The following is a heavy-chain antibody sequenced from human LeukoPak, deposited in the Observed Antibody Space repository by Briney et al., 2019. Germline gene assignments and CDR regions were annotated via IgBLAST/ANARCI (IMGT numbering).Heavy chain of an antibody. Sequence: ASVKVSCKVSGYTLTELSMHWVRQAPGKGLEWMGGFDPEDGETIYAQRFQGRVTMTEDTSTDTAYMELSSLRSEDTAVYYCATDYAGRSGWYKDFDYWGQGTLVTVSS. CDR2: FDPEDGET. J-gene: IGHJ4*02. CDR3: ATDYAGRSGWYKDFDY. V-gene: IGHV1-24*01. D-gene: IGHD6-19*01. CDR1: GYTLTELS.